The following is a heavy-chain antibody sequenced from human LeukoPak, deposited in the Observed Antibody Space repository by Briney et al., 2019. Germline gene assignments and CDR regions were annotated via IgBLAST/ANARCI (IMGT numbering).Heavy chain of an antibody. Sequence: SETLSLTCTVSGGSISSGDYYWSWIRQPPGKGLEWIGYIYYSGSTYYNPSLKSRVTISVDTSKNQFSLTLRSVTAADTAVYYCASGSRGEYALDIWGQETMVTVSS. V-gene: IGHV4-30-4*08. CDR2: IYYSGST. D-gene: IGHD3-10*01. CDR3: ASGSRGEYALDI. J-gene: IGHJ3*02. CDR1: GGSISSGDYY.